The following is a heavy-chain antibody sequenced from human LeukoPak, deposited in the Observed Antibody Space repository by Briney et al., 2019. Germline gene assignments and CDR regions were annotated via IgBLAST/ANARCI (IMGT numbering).Heavy chain of an antibody. CDR1: GGSISSGGYY. CDR2: IYYSGST. CDR3: ARGRSDYDPEVYFDY. D-gene: IGHD4-17*01. V-gene: IGHV4-31*03. Sequence: SQTLSLTCTVSGGSISSGGYYWSWIRQHPGKGLEWIGYIYYSGSTYYNPSLKSRVTISVDTSKNQFSLKLNSVTAADTAVYYCARGRSDYDPEVYFDYWGQGALVTVSS. J-gene: IGHJ4*02.